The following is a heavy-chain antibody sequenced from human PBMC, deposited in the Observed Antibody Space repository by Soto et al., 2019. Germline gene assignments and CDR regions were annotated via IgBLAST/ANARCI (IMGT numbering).Heavy chain of an antibody. CDR2: IKQDGTEK. V-gene: IGHV3-7*01. D-gene: IGHD1-26*01. CDR3: TTSPHRDSERVFV. CDR1: GFTFSTYW. J-gene: IGHJ6*02. Sequence: EVQLVESGGGLVQPGGSLRLSCAASGFTFSTYWMSWVRRTPGKGLEWVANIKQDGTEKYYVDSVRGRLTVSRDNAKSSLYLQMNSLRVEDTAVYYCTTSPHRDSERVFVWGQGTAVNVS.